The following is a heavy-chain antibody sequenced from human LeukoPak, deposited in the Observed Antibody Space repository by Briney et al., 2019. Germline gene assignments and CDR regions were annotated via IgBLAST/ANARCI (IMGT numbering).Heavy chain of an antibody. CDR3: ARATTITGYYFDY. Sequence: PSETLSLTCTVSGGSISSSSYYWGWIRQPPGKGLEWIGSIYYSGSTYYNPSLKGRVTISVDTSKNQFSLKLSPVTAADTAVYYCARATTITGYYFDYWGQGTLVTVSS. V-gene: IGHV4-39*01. CDR1: GGSISSSSYY. J-gene: IGHJ4*02. D-gene: IGHD1-7*01. CDR2: IYYSGST.